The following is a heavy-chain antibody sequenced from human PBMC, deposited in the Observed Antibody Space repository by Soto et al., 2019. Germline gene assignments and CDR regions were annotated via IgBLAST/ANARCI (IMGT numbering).Heavy chain of an antibody. Sequence: QVQLVQSGAEVKKPGSSVKVSCKASGGTFSSYAISWVRQAPGQGLEWMGGIIPIFGTANYAQKFQGRVTSAADESTSTAYMELSSLRSEGTAVYYCARNGLPGDSNWFDPWGQGTLVTVSS. V-gene: IGHV1-69*01. CDR1: GGTFSSYA. CDR3: ARNGLPGDSNWFDP. CDR2: IIPIFGTA. D-gene: IGHD2-21*02. J-gene: IGHJ5*02.